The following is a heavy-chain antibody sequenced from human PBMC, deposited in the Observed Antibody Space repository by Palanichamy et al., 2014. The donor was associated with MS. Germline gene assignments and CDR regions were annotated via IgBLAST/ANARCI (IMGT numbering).Heavy chain of an antibody. CDR1: GFTFSSYW. J-gene: IGHJ2*01. CDR3: ARVGGSNRSYWYFDL. V-gene: IGHV3-74*01. Sequence: EVQLVESGGGLVQPGGSLRLSCAASGFTFSSYWMHWVHQAPGKGLVWVSRINSDGSSTSYADSVKGRFTISRDNAKNTLYLQMNSLRAEDTAVYYCARVGGSNRSYWYFDLWGRGTLVTVSS. D-gene: IGHD3-10*01. CDR2: INSDGSST.